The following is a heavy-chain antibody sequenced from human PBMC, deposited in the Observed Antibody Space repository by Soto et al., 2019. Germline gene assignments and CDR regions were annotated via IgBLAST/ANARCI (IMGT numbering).Heavy chain of an antibody. J-gene: IGHJ4*02. CDR1: GDSISISSYY. CDR2: IHYSGST. V-gene: IGHV4-39*01. CDR3: ASTKDETLYFDY. D-gene: IGHD2-15*01. Sequence: QLQLQESGPGLVKPSETLSLTCRVSGDSISISSYYWGWVRQPPGKGLEWIGSIHYSGSTHYNPSLQSRVTISGDASKKQFSLKLGSVTAADTAMYYCASTKDETLYFDYWGQGNLVTVSS.